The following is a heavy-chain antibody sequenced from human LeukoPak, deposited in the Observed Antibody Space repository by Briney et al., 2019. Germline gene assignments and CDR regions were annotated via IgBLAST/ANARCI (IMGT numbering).Heavy chain of an antibody. CDR3: AAENEVSAFDI. CDR2: IYTSGST. D-gene: IGHD3-16*02. V-gene: IGHV4-61*02. J-gene: IGHJ3*02. Sequence: PSETLSLTCTVSGGSISSGSYYWSWIRQPPGKGLEWIGRIYTSGSTNYNPSLKSRVTISVDTSKSQFSLKLSPVTAADTAVYYCAAENEVSAFDIWGQGTMVTVSS. CDR1: GGSISSGSYY.